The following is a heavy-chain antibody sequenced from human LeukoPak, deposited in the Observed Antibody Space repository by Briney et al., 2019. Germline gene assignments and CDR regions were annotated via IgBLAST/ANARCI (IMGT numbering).Heavy chain of an antibody. CDR1: GGSISSYY. Sequence: SETLSLTCTVSGGSISSYYWSWIRQPPGKGLEWIGYIYYSGSTNYNPSLKSRVTISVDTSKNQFSLKLSSVTAADTAAYYCARSPVVPAARDWFDPWGQGTLVTVSS. CDR3: ARSPVVPAARDWFDP. V-gene: IGHV4-59*01. CDR2: IYYSGST. D-gene: IGHD2-2*01. J-gene: IGHJ5*02.